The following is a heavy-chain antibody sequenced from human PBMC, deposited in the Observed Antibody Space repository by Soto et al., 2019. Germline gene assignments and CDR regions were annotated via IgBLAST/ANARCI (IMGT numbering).Heavy chain of an antibody. CDR3: ARDVKYYDILTGYLYYYGMDV. CDR2: ISSSSSTI. Sequence: GSLRLSCAASGFTFSSYSMNWVRQAPGKGLEWVSYISSSSSTIYYADSVKGRFTISRDNAKNSLYLQMNSLRDEDTAVYYCARDVKYYDILTGYLYYYGMDVWGQGTTVTVSS. D-gene: IGHD3-9*01. J-gene: IGHJ6*02. V-gene: IGHV3-48*02. CDR1: GFTFSSYS.